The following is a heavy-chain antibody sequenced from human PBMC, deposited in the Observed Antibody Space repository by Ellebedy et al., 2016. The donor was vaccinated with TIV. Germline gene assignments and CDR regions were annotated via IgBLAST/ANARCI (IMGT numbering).Heavy chain of an antibody. D-gene: IGHD2-21*02. Sequence: GESLKISCAASGFTFSSYGMHWVRQAPGKGLEWVAGIVGSGAERYADSVKGRFTISRDNSKTTVDLQMNSLRAEDTAVYFCAKDRTSGDGYWVFDSWGQGTMVSVSS. CDR3: AKDRTSGDGYWVFDS. V-gene: IGHV3-23*01. CDR2: IVGSGA. J-gene: IGHJ4*02. CDR1: GFTFSSYG.